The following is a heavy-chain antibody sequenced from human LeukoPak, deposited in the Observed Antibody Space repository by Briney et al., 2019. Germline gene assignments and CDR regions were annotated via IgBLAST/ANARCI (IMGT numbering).Heavy chain of an antibody. Sequence: ASVKVSYKASGGTFSSYAISWVRQAPGQGLEWTGGIIPIFGTANYAQKFQGRVTITTDESTSTAYMELSSLRSEDTAVYYCARHDTAMAYYFDYLGQGTLVTVSS. CDR2: IIPIFGTA. J-gene: IGHJ4*02. D-gene: IGHD5-18*01. CDR1: GGTFSSYA. CDR3: ARHDTAMAYYFDY. V-gene: IGHV1-69*05.